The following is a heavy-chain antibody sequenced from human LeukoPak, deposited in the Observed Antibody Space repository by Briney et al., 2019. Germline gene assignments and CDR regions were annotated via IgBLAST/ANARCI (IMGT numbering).Heavy chain of an antibody. J-gene: IGHJ5*02. CDR3: ARDRTGNNWFDP. D-gene: IGHD1-1*01. Sequence: SETLSLTCSVSGGSISGYYWSWIRQPPGMGLEWIGYIFYSGTTNYNPSLKSRVTISVDTSKNQFSLTLSSVTAADTAVYYCARDRTGNNWFDPWGQGTLVTVSS. V-gene: IGHV4-59*01. CDR1: GGSISGYY. CDR2: IFYSGTT.